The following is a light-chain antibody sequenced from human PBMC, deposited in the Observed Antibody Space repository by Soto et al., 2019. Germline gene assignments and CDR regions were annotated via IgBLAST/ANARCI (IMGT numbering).Light chain of an antibody. J-gene: IGKJ4*01. CDR1: QSVSSY. Sequence: EIVLTQSPATLSLSPGERATLSYRASQSVSSYLAWYQQKPGQAPRLLISDASNRATGIPARFSGSGSGTDFTLTISRLEPEDCAVYYCQQRSNWPPEVTFGGGTKVEIK. V-gene: IGKV3-11*01. CDR2: DAS. CDR3: QQRSNWPPEVT.